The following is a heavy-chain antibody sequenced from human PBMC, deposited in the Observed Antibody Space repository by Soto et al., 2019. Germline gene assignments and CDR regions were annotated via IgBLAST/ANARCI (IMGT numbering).Heavy chain of an antibody. CDR1: GFTFSSYG. CDR2: ISYDGSNK. CDR3: AKDGGTGKYYDF. Sequence: QVQLVESGGGVVQPGRSLRLSCAASGFTFSSYGMHWVRQDPGKGLEWVAVISYDGSNKYYADSVKGRFIISRDNSKNTLYLQMNSLRAEDTAVYYCAKDGGTGKYYDFWGQGTLVTVSS. D-gene: IGHD2-8*02. J-gene: IGHJ4*02. V-gene: IGHV3-30*18.